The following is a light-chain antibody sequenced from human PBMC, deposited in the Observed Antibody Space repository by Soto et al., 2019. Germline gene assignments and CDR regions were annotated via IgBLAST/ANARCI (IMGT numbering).Light chain of an antibody. CDR3: SSYGGRNNLL. V-gene: IGLV2-8*01. Sequence: QSALTQPPSASGSPGQSVTISCTGTSSDVGGYNYVSWYQQHPGKAPKVMIYEVSKRPSGVPDRFSGSKSGNTASLTVSGLQAEDEDDYYCSSYGGRNNLLFGGGTKVTVL. CDR2: EVS. CDR1: SSDVGGYNY. J-gene: IGLJ2*01.